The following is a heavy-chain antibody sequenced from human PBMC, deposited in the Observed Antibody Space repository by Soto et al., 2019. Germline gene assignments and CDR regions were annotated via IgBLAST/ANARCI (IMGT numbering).Heavy chain of an antibody. J-gene: IGHJ3*02. V-gene: IGHV3-11*01. CDR1: GFTFSDYY. Sequence: GGSLRLSCAASGFTFSDYYMSWIRQAPGKGLEWVSYISSSGSTIYYADSVKGRFTISRDNAKNSLYLQMNSLRAEDTAVYYCAGPCSGGSCYPNDAFDIWGQGTMVTVSS. CDR3: AGPCSGGSCYPNDAFDI. D-gene: IGHD2-15*01. CDR2: ISSSGSTI.